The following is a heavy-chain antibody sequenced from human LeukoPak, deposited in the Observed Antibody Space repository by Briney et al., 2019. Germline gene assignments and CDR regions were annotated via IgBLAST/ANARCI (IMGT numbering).Heavy chain of an antibody. D-gene: IGHD2-2*02. CDR1: GYSFTSYW. J-gene: IGHJ6*02. V-gene: IGHV5-51*01. CDR3: ARLSCSSTSCYSYYGMDV. CDR2: IYPGDSDT. Sequence: GESLKISCKGSGYSFTSYWIGWVRQMPGKGLEWMGIIYPGDSDTRYSPSFQGQVTISADKSISTAYLQWSSLKASDTAMHYCARLSCSSTSCYSYYGMDVWGQGTTVTVSS.